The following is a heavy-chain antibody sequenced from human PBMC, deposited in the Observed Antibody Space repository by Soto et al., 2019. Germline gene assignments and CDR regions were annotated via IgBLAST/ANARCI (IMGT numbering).Heavy chain of an antibody. Sequence: SETLSLTCTVSGGSVSSDSYYWNWIRQPPGEGLEWIGYISYSGSTNYNPSLKSRVTMSVDTSKNEFSLRLSSVTAADTAVYFCARDGLGSSGGKDAFDIWGQGAMVT. CDR3: ARDGLGSSGGKDAFDI. J-gene: IGHJ3*02. D-gene: IGHD6-19*01. CDR2: ISYSGST. CDR1: GGSVSSDSYY. V-gene: IGHV4-61*01.